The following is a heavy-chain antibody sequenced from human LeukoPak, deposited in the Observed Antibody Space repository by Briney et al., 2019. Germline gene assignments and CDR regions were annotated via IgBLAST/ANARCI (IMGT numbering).Heavy chain of an antibody. D-gene: IGHD5-12*01. Sequence: GGSLRLSCAASGFTFDDYAMHWVRQAPGKGLEWVSGISWNSGSIGYADSVKGRFTISRDNAKNSLYLQMNSLRAEDTALYCCAKDKGPYSGYDYADYYYGMDVWGQGTTVTVSS. CDR3: AKDKGPYSGYDYADYYYGMDV. CDR2: ISWNSGSI. J-gene: IGHJ6*02. CDR1: GFTFDDYA. V-gene: IGHV3-9*01.